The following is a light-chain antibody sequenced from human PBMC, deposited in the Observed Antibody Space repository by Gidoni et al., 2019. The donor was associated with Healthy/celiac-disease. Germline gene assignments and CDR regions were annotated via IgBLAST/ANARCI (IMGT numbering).Light chain of an antibody. J-gene: IGKJ2*01. CDR2: GAS. CDR3: QQYNNWPPAYT. Sequence: EIVMTQSSSTLSVSPGERATLACRSSQSVSSNLAWYQQKPGQAPRRLIYGASTRATGIPARFSGSGSGTEFTLTISSLQSEDFAVYYCQQYNNWPPAYTFGQGTKLEIK. CDR1: QSVSSN. V-gene: IGKV3-15*01.